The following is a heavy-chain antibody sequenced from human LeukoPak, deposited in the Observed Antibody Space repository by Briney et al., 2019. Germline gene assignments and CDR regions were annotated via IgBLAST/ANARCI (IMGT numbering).Heavy chain of an antibody. CDR1: GYTFSRHA. CDR2: INTNTGNP. D-gene: IGHD3-22*01. Sequence: ASVKVSCKASGYTFSRHAMNWVRQAPGQGLEWMGWINTNTGNPTYAQGFTGRFVLSLDTSVRTAYLRISSLKASDTAMYYCARGGLDTPDYWGQGTLVTVSS. V-gene: IGHV7-4-1*02. CDR3: ARGGLDTPDY. J-gene: IGHJ4*02.